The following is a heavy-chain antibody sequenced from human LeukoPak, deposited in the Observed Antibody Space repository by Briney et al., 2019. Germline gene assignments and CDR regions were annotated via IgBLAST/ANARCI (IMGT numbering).Heavy chain of an antibody. V-gene: IGHV3-66*01. D-gene: IGHD3-16*01. CDR1: GFAVSARP. J-gene: IGHJ4*02. Sequence: GGSLGLSCEASGFAVSARPMSWVRQAPGKGLEWVSVIYSGGSTYFADSVKGRFTIFRDNSKNTLHLQMNSLRAEDTAVYYCARDRVLGCLDFWGQGTLVTVSS. CDR3: ARDRVLGCLDF. CDR2: IYSGGST.